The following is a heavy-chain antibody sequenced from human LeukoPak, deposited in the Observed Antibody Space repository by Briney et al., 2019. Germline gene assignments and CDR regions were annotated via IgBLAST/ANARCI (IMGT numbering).Heavy chain of an antibody. CDR2: IYYSGST. CDR1: GGSISSYY. CDR3: ARGHRIAGDLDI. Sequence: SQTLSLTCTVSGGSISSYYWSWIRQPPGKGLEWIGYIYYSGSTNYNPSLKSRVTISVDTSKNQFSLKLSSVTAADTAVYYCARGHRIAGDLDIWGQGTMVTVSS. V-gene: IGHV4-59*01. J-gene: IGHJ3*02. D-gene: IGHD6-13*01.